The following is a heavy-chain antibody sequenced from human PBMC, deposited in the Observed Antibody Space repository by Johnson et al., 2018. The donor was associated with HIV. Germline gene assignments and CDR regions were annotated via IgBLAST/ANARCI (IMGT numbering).Heavy chain of an antibody. CDR2: IRYDGSNK. V-gene: IGHV3-30*02. D-gene: IGHD2-21*02. J-gene: IGHJ3*02. CDR1: GFTFSSFG. CDR3: AKDKAVVTALYDAFDI. Sequence: QMQLVESGGGVVQPGGSLRLSCAASGFTFSSFGMHWVRQAPAKGLEWVAFIRYDGSNKYYADSVKGRFTISRDNSKNTLYLQMNSLRAEDTAVYYCAKDKAVVTALYDAFDIWGQGTMVTVSS.